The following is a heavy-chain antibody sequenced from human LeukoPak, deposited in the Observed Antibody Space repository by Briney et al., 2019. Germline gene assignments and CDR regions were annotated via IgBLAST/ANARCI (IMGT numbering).Heavy chain of an antibody. J-gene: IGHJ4*02. CDR1: GFTLSSYG. CDR2: TWYEGRTT. V-gene: IGHV3-33*01. CDR3: ARSQSSSLIDY. Sequence: PGGSLRLSCAAFGFTLSSYGMHWVRLAPGKGLEWVAVTWYEGRTTSYADSVKGRITMSRDNSKNTLYLQMNSLRAEDTAVYYCARSQSSSLIDYWGQGTLVTVSS. D-gene: IGHD6-13*01.